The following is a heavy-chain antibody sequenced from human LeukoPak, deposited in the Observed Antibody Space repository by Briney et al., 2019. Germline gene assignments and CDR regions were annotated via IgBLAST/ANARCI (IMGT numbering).Heavy chain of an antibody. J-gene: IGHJ4*02. CDR3: ARRAGAYSHPYDY. CDR2: IYSDNT. D-gene: IGHD4/OR15-4a*01. V-gene: IGHV3-53*01. CDR1: GFTVSSNS. Sequence: GGSLRLSCTVSGFTVSSNSMSWVRQAPGKGLEWVPFIYSDNTHYSDSVKGRFTIPRDNSKNNLYLQMNSLRAEDTAVYYCARRAGAYSHPYDYWGQGTLVTVSS.